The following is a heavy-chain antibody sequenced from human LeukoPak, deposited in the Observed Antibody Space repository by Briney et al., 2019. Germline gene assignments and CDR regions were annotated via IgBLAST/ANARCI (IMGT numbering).Heavy chain of an antibody. Sequence: HPGGSLRLSCAASGFTFSSYSMNWVRQAPGKGLEWVANIREDESEKYYVDSVKGRFTISRDNAKNSMYLEMNSLRAEDTAVYYCARGHNSTLPDWGQGSLVTVSS. CDR3: ARGHNSTLPD. CDR2: IREDESEK. CDR1: GFTFSSYS. D-gene: IGHD1-20*01. J-gene: IGHJ4*02. V-gene: IGHV3-7*04.